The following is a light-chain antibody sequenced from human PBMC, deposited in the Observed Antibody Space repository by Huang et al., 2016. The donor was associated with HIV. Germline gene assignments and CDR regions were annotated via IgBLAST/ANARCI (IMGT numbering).Light chain of an antibody. J-gene: IGKJ1*01. CDR3: QQYGSSFTWT. CDR1: QSGSSSY. V-gene: IGKV3-20*01. Sequence: EIVLTQSPGTLSLSPGERATLSCRASQSGSSSYLAWYQQKPGQAPRLLIYGASSRATGIPDRFSGSGSGADFTLTISRLEPEDFAVYYCQQYGSSFTWTFGQGTKVEIK. CDR2: GAS.